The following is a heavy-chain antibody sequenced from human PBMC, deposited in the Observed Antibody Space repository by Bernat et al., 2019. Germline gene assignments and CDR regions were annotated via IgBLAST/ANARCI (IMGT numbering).Heavy chain of an antibody. CDR2: IYYSGST. CDR3: ARDTRGYGDQRWFDP. J-gene: IGHJ5*02. D-gene: IGHD4-17*01. V-gene: IGHV4-59*01. Sequence: QVQLQESGPGLVRPSETLSLTCTGSGGSISSYYWNWIRQPPGKGLEWIGYIYYSGSTNYNPSLKSRVTISVDTSKNQFSLKLRSVTAADTAVYYCARDTRGYGDQRWFDPWGQGTLVTVSS. CDR1: GGSISSYY.